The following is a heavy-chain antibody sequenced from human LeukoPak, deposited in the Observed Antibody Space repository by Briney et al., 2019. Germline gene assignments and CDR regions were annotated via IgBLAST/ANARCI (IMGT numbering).Heavy chain of an antibody. CDR3: TRGPPNRGYDY. Sequence: ASVKVSCKASGYTFTSYDINWVRQATGQGLEWMGWMSPNSGNTGYAQKFQGRVTMTRNTPISTAYMELSSLTSEDTAVYYCTRGPPNRGYDYWGQGTPVTVSS. J-gene: IGHJ4*02. V-gene: IGHV1-8*01. D-gene: IGHD7-27*01. CDR1: GYTFTSYD. CDR2: MSPNSGNT.